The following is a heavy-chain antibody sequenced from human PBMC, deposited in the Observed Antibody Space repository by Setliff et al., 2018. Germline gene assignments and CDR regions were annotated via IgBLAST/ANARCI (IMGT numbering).Heavy chain of an antibody. Sequence: GGSLRLSCAASGFTFSNAWMSWVRQAPGKGLEWVSSLSSANNYIVYADSVKGRSTISRDNAKSSLYLQMNSLSAEDTAIYYCARRSGVFDYWGQGTLVTVSS. D-gene: IGHD1-26*01. CDR2: LSSANNYI. CDR1: GFTFSNAW. J-gene: IGHJ4*02. V-gene: IGHV3-21*01. CDR3: ARRSGVFDY.